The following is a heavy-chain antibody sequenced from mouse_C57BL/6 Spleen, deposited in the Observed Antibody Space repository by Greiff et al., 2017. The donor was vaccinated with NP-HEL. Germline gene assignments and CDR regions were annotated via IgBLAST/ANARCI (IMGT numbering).Heavy chain of an antibody. Sequence: LQESGPELVKPGASVKLSCKASGYTFTSYDINWVKQRPGQGLEWIGWIYPRDGSTKYNEKFKGKATLTVDTSSSTAYMELHSLTSEDSAVYFCGLQLVYYFDYWGQGTTLTVSS. J-gene: IGHJ2*01. V-gene: IGHV1-85*01. D-gene: IGHD4-1*02. CDR3: GLQLVYYFDY. CDR2: IYPRDGST. CDR1: GYTFTSYD.